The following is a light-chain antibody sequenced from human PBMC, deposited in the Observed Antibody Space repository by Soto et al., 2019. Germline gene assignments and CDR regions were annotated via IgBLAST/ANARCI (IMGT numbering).Light chain of an antibody. CDR2: EVS. V-gene: IGLV2-8*01. CDR3: SSYAGSNNLL. J-gene: IGLJ2*01. CDR1: NSDVGTYNY. Sequence: QSALTQPRSVSGSPGQSVTISCTGTNSDVGTYNYVSWYQHLPGKVPKALIYEVSKRPSGVPDRFSGSKSGNTASLTVSGLQAEDEAEYYCSSYAGSNNLLFGGGTKLTVL.